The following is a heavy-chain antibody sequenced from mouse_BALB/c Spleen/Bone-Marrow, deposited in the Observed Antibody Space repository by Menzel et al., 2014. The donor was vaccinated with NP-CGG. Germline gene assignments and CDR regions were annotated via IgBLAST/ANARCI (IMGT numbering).Heavy chain of an antibody. Sequence: VHLVESGAELVRPGASVELSCKASGYSFTSYWMNWVKQRPGQGLEWIGMIHPSDTETRLNQRFKDKATLTVDKSSSKAYMQLSSPTSEDSAVYYCARLEGNYGSTFAYWGQGTLVTVSA. J-gene: IGHJ3*01. D-gene: IGHD1-1*01. CDR3: ARLEGNYGSTFAY. CDR2: IHPSDTET. V-gene: IGHV1-61*01. CDR1: GYSFTSYW.